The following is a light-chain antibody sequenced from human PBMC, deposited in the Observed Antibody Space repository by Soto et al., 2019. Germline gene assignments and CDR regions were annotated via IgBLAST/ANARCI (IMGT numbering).Light chain of an antibody. V-gene: IGLV4-69*01. CDR3: QTWGTGIHGV. J-gene: IGLJ3*02. Sequence: QSVLTQSPSASASLGASVKLTCTLSSGHNNYAIAWHQQQPEKGPRYLMKLDSDGSHNKGDGIPDRFSGSSSGAERYLTISSLHSEDEADYYCQTWGTGIHGVFGGGTKLTVL. CDR1: SGHNNYA. CDR2: LDSDGSH.